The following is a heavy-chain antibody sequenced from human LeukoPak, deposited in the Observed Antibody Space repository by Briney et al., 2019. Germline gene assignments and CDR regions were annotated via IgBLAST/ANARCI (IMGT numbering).Heavy chain of an antibody. Sequence: ASVKVSCKASGYTFISYGISWVRQAPGPGLEWMGWISGYNGNTNYAQNLQGRVTMTTDTSTSTAYMELRSLRSDDTAVYYCATAKFGGNSYFDYWGQGTLVTVSS. J-gene: IGHJ4*02. CDR2: ISGYNGNT. D-gene: IGHD4-23*01. CDR3: ATAKFGGNSYFDY. CDR1: GYTFISYG. V-gene: IGHV1-18*01.